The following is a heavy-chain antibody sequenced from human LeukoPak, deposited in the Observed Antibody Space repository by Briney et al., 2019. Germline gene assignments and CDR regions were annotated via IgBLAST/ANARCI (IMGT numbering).Heavy chain of an antibody. CDR1: GGSISSGGYY. J-gene: IGHJ4*02. CDR2: IYCSGST. D-gene: IGHD1-1*01. V-gene: IGHV4-31*03. Sequence: SETLSLTCTVSGGSISSGGYYWSWIRQHPGKGLEWIGYIYCSGSTYYNPSLKSRVTISVDTSKNQFSLKLSSVTAADTAVYYCARDGSSYFDYWGQGTLVTVSS. CDR3: ARDGSSYFDY.